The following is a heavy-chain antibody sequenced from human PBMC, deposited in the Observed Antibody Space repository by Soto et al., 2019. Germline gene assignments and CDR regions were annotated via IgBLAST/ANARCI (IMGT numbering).Heavy chain of an antibody. D-gene: IGHD2-2*01. V-gene: IGHV4-39*01. CDR1: GGSISSSSYY. J-gene: IGHJ5*02. CDR3: ARHLKVVVPAAIRNNWFDP. Sequence: SETLALTCTVSGGSISSSSYYWGWIRQPPGKGLEWIGSIYYSGSTYYNPSLKSRVTISVDTSKNQFSLKLSSVTAADTAVYYCARHLKVVVPAAIRNNWFDPWGQGTLVTGSS. CDR2: IYYSGST.